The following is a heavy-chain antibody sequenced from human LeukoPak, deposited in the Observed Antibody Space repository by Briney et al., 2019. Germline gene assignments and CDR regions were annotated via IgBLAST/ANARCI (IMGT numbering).Heavy chain of an antibody. CDR3: ARPSSTDYV. CDR2: LNPKSGDT. CDR1: GYTFTDYY. D-gene: IGHD2-2*01. Sequence: GASVKVSCKASGYTFTDYYYIHWVRQAPGQGLEWMGWLNPKSGDTNYAQKFQGRVTVTRDTSISTAYMELSRLRSDDTAVYYWARPSSTDYVWGQGTQVTVSS. V-gene: IGHV1-2*02. J-gene: IGHJ4*02.